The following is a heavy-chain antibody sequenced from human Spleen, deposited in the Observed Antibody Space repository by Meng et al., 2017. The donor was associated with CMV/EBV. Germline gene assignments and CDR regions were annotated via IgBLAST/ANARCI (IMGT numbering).Heavy chain of an antibody. J-gene: IGHJ4*02. CDR3: VKKGNPAATGYFDY. CDR1: GFTFHTFG. CDR2: IRYDGTEE. V-gene: IGHV3-30*02. D-gene: IGHD1-26*01. Sequence: SCAASGFTFHTFGMHWVRQAPGKGLEWVAFIRYDGTEEYYADAVKGRFTISRDNSKNTLFLQMNSLRPEDTAVYYCVKKGNPAATGYFDYWGQGTLVTVSS.